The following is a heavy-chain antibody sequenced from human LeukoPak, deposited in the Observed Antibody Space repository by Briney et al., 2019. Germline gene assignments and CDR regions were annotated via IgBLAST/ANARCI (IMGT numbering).Heavy chain of an antibody. Sequence: GRSLRLSCAASGFSFSSYGMHWVRQAPGKGLEWVAVISYDGSNKYYADSVKGRFTISRDNSKNTLYLQMNSLRPDDSALYYCAREDNPLWFDPWGQGTLVTVSS. D-gene: IGHD1-1*01. CDR2: ISYDGSNK. CDR1: GFSFSSYG. V-gene: IGHV3-30*03. J-gene: IGHJ5*02. CDR3: AREDNPLWFDP.